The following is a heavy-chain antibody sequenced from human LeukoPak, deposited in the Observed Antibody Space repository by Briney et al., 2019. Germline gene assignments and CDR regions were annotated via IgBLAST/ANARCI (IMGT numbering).Heavy chain of an antibody. Sequence: GGSLRLSCAASGFTFSSYSMNWVRQAPGKGLEWVSAISGSGGSTYYADSVKGRFTISRDNSKNTLYLQMNSLRAEDTAVYYCAKLRVHGPVAGTYWGQGTLVTVSS. V-gene: IGHV3-23*01. CDR2: ISGSGGST. D-gene: IGHD6-19*01. CDR3: AKLRVHGPVAGTY. J-gene: IGHJ4*02. CDR1: GFTFSSYS.